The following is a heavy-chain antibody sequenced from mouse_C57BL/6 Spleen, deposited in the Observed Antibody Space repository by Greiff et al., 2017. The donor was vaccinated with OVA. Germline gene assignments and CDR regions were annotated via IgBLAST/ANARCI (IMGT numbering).Heavy chain of an antibody. CDR3: ARGGVVVHFDY. Sequence: VQLQQSGAELVKPGASVKISCKASGYAFSSYWMNWVKQRPGKGLEWIGQIYPGDGDTNYNGKFKGKATLTADKSSSTAYMQLSSLTSEDSAVYFCARGGVVVHFDYWGQGTTLTVSS. V-gene: IGHV1-80*01. D-gene: IGHD1-1*01. CDR1: GYAFSSYW. CDR2: IYPGDGDT. J-gene: IGHJ2*01.